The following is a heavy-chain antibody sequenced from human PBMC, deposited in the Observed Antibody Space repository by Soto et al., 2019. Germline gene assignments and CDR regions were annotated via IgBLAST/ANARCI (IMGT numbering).Heavy chain of an antibody. CDR1: GFTFSSYA. J-gene: IGHJ6*02. D-gene: IGHD4-17*01. CDR2: ISYDGSNK. V-gene: IGHV3-30-3*01. CDR3: ASGTSPYYYYGMDL. Sequence: QVQLVESGGGVVQPGRSLRLSCAASGFTFSSYAMHWVRQAPGKGLEWVSVISYDGSNKYYADSVKGRFTISRDNSKNTLYLQMNSLRAEDTAVYYCASGTSPYYYYGMDLWGQGTTVTVSS.